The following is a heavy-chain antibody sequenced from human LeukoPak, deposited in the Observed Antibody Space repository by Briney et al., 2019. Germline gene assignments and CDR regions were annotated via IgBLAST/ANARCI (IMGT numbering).Heavy chain of an antibody. D-gene: IGHD3-10*01. CDR2: IYYSGST. CDR3: ARVPLSPYYYGSGSYP. J-gene: IGHJ5*02. Sequence: TSETLSLTCTVSGGSISSYYWSWIRQPPGKGLEWIGYIYYSGSTNYNPSLKSRVTISVDTSKNQFSLKLSSVTAADTAVYYCARVPLSPYYYGSGSYPWGQGTLVTVSS. V-gene: IGHV4-59*01. CDR1: GGSISSYY.